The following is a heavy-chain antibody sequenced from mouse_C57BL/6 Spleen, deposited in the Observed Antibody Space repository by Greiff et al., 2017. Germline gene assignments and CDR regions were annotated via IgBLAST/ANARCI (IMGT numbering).Heavy chain of an antibody. V-gene: IGHV1-64*01. J-gene: IGHJ3*01. D-gene: IGHD2-1*01. CDR2: IHPNSGST. CDR3: ARMRDGNWFAY. CDR1: GYTFTSYW. Sequence: QVQLQQSGAELVKPGASVKLSCKASGYTFTSYWMHWVKQRPGQGLEWIGMIHPNSGSTNYNEKFKSKATLTVDKSSSTAYMQLSSLTSEDSAVYYCARMRDGNWFAYWGQGTLVTVSA.